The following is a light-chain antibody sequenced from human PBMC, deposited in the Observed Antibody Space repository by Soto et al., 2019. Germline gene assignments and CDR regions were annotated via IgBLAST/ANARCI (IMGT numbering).Light chain of an antibody. CDR3: ASRDDTLGGPV. Sequence: QSVLTQPPSASGTPGQRVTISCSGSSSNIGSNYVYWYQQFPGMAPKLIIYSDRQRPPGVSDRFSGSKSGTSASLAIRGLRSEDEADYHCASRDDTLGGPVFGGGTKLTVL. CDR2: SDR. CDR1: SSNIGSNY. J-gene: IGLJ3*02. V-gene: IGLV1-47*02.